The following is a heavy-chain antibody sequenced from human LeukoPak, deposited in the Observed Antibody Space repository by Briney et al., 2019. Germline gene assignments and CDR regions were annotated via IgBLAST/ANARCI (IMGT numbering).Heavy chain of an antibody. D-gene: IGHD1-1*01. J-gene: IGHJ4*02. V-gene: IGHV3-7*03. Sequence: PGGSLRLSCAASGFTFSSYWMSWVRQAPGKGLEWVANIKQDGSEKYYVDSVKGRFTISRDNAKKTLYLQINSLRADDTAVYYCARVFLAPRERYLDHWGQGTLVAVSS. CDR2: IKQDGSEK. CDR1: GFTFSSYW. CDR3: ARVFLAPRERYLDH.